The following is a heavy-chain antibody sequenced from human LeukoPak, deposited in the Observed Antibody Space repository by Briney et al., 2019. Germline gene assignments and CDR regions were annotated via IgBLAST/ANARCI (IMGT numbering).Heavy chain of an antibody. CDR2: IYTSGST. CDR1: GGSISSYY. Sequence: SETLSLTCTVSGGSISSYYWSWIRQPPGKGLEWIGYIYTSGSTNYNPSLKSRVTISVDTSKNQFSLKLSSVTAADTAVYYRARGQYHLLYWYFDLWGRGTLVTVSS. D-gene: IGHD2-2*01. J-gene: IGHJ2*01. CDR3: ARGQYHLLYWYFDL. V-gene: IGHV4-4*09.